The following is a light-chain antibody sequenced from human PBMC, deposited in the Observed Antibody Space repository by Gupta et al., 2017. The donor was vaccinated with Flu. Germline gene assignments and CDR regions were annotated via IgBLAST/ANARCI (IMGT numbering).Light chain of an antibody. CDR3: QSIDRSGTYV. J-gene: IGLJ1*01. CDR2: KDT. Sequence: SYELTQPPSVSVSPGQTAMITCSTAALPNQHAYWYQQKPGQAPVLVIYKDTERPSGIPKRFSGSNSGTSVTLTISGVQAEDEADYYCQSIDRSGTYVFGTGTKVTVL. CDR1: ALPNQH. V-gene: IGLV3-25*03.